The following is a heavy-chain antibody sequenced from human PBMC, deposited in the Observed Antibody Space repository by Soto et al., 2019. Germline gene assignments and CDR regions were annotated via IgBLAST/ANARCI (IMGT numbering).Heavy chain of an antibody. Sequence: PSETLSLTCAVYGGSFSGYYWSWIRQPPGKGLEWIGEINHSGSTNYNPPLKSRVTISVDTSKNQFSLKLSSVTAADTAVYYCARGQAIDYWGQGTLVTVSS. CDR3: ARGQAIDY. J-gene: IGHJ4*02. V-gene: IGHV4-34*01. CDR2: INHSGST. CDR1: GGSFSGYY.